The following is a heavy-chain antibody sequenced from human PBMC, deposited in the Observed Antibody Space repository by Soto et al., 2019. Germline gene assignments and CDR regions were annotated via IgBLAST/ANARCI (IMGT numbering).Heavy chain of an antibody. CDR2: IYNSGST. D-gene: IGHD5-12*01. J-gene: IGHJ6*02. CDR3: ARLRMEGGSDIYGMDV. V-gene: IGHV4-39*01. Sequence: PSETLSLTCTVSGGSISSSSYYWGWIRQPPGKGLEWIGSIYNSGSTYYNPSLKSRVTISVDTSKNQFSLKLSSVTAADTAVYYCARLRMEGGSDIYGMDVWGQGTTVTVSS. CDR1: GGSISSSSYY.